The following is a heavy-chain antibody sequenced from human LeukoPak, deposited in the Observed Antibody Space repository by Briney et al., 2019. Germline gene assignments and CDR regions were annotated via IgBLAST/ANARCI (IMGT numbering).Heavy chain of an antibody. D-gene: IGHD3-10*01. V-gene: IGHV3-11*06. J-gene: IGHJ4*02. Sequence: GGSLRLSCVGSGFNFNDYYMAWIRQTPGKGLQRVSYMRRGSDYKAYEDSVKGRFTISRDNAKNSLYLQMNSLRAEDTAVYYCARARMVRGVITLHPFDYWGQGTLVTVSS. CDR2: MRRGSDYK. CDR1: GFNFNDYY. CDR3: ARARMVRGVITLHPFDY.